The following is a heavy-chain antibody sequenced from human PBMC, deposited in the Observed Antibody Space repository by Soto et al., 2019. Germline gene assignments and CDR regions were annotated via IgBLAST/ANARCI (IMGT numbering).Heavy chain of an antibody. D-gene: IGHD3-10*01. CDR3: AKDGGASVLLWFGELNN. CDR1: GFTFSSYA. Sequence: EVQLLESGGGLVQPGGSLRLSCAASGFTFSSYAMSWVRQAPGKGLEWVSAISGSGGSTYYADSVKGRFTISRDNSKNTLYLQMNSLRAEDTAVYYCAKDGGASVLLWFGELNNWGQGTLVTVSS. J-gene: IGHJ4*02. CDR2: ISGSGGST. V-gene: IGHV3-23*01.